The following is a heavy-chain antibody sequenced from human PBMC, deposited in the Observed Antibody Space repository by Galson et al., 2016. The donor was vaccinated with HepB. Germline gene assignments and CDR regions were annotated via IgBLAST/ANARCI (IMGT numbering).Heavy chain of an antibody. V-gene: IGHV3-11*01. CDR1: GLPFSDSY. Sequence: SLRLSCAASGLPFSDSYLSWIRQAPGMGLEWISYISNTGNTIYYADSVKGRFTISRDNARNSVYLQMDSLRGEDTAVYYCETQLGLIIVPGTFDSGGQGTLVTVSS. D-gene: IGHD2/OR15-2a*01. J-gene: IGHJ4*02. CDR2: ISNTGNTI. CDR3: ETQLGLIIVPGTFDS.